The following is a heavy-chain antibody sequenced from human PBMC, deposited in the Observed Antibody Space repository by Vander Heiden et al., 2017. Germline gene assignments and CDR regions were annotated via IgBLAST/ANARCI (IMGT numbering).Heavy chain of an antibody. CDR2: IYYSGST. CDR3: ARHYYTVTTFDY. CDR1: GGSISSSSYY. D-gene: IGHD4-17*01. J-gene: IGHJ4*02. V-gene: IGHV4-39*01. Sequence: QLQLQESGPGLVKPSEILSLTCAVSGGSISSSSYYWGWIRQPPGKGLEWIGSIYYSGSTYYNPSLKSRVTISVDTSKNQFSLKLSSVTAADTAVYYCARHYYTVTTFDYWGQGTLVTVSS.